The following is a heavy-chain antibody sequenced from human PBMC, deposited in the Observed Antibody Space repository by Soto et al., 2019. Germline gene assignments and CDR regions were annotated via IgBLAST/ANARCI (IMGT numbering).Heavy chain of an antibody. V-gene: IGHV3-64D*06. CDR1: GFTFSSYS. D-gene: IGHD3-22*01. CDR3: VKGGTSVSSAGFDY. Sequence: GGSLRLSCSASGFTFSSYSMHWVRQAPGKGLQFVAVIRNNGISTYYADSVKGRFTISRDNSNNTLSLQMRSLRREDTAVYYCVKGGTSVSSAGFDYWGRGTLVTVSS. CDR2: IRNNGIST. J-gene: IGHJ4*02.